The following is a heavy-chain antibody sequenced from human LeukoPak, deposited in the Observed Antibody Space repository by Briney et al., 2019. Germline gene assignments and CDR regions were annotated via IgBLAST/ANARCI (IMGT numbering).Heavy chain of an antibody. D-gene: IGHD1-1*01. CDR1: GYTFTDYH. CDR2: NNPNSGGT. CDR3: ARVRAIAATGTGARYFQD. V-gene: IGHV1-2*02. Sequence: ASVKVSCKASGYTFTDYHIYWMRQAPGQGLEWMGWNNPNSGGTNYAQKFQSRVTMTRDTSTNTAYMELSRLRSDDTAVYFCARVRAIAATGTGARYFQDWGQGTLVTVSS. J-gene: IGHJ1*01.